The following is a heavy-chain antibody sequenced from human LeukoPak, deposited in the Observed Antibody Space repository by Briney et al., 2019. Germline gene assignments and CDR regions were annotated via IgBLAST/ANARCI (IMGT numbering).Heavy chain of an antibody. CDR3: ASRPLLHGYYELDDY. CDR2: FYTSGST. V-gene: IGHV4-4*07. J-gene: IGHJ4*02. D-gene: IGHD4-17*01. CDR1: GGSISSYY. Sequence: PSETLSLTCTVSGGSISSYYWSWVRQPAGKGLEWIGRFYTSGSTKYNPSLKSRVTMSVDTSKNQFSLKLSSVTFADTAVYYCASRPLLHGYYELDDYWGQGTLVAVSS.